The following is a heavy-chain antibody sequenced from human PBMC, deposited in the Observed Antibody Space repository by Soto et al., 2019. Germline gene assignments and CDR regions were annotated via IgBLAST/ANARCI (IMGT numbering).Heavy chain of an antibody. J-gene: IGHJ4*02. Sequence: PGGSLRLSCAASGFTFNSYWMHWVHQVPGKGLECVSRIDGDGTTTHYADSVKGRFTISRDNAKNTLYLQMNSLRAEDSAVYLCARRIAVAGTYDHWGQGTLVTVSS. CDR3: ARRIAVAGTYDH. V-gene: IGHV3-74*01. CDR2: IDGDGTTT. D-gene: IGHD6-19*01. CDR1: GFTFNSYW.